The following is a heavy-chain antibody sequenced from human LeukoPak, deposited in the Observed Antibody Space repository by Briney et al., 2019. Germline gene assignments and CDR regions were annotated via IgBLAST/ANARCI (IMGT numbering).Heavy chain of an antibody. V-gene: IGHV1-46*01. Sequence: ASVKVSCKASGYTFTDYYMPWVRQAPGQGLEWMGIIDPSGGSTSYAQKFQGRVTLTRDTSASTVSMELSSLRSQDTAVYYCARDLAGHYSVDYWGQGTLVTVSS. D-gene: IGHD2-15*01. CDR1: GYTFTDYY. J-gene: IGHJ4*02. CDR3: ARDLAGHYSVDY. CDR2: IDPSGGST.